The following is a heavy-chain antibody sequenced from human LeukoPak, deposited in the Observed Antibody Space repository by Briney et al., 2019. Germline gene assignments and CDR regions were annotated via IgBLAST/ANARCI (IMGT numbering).Heavy chain of an antibody. V-gene: IGHV1-18*01. CDR3: ARGDYGSGSYRYFDY. J-gene: IGHJ4*02. Sequence: ASVKVSCKASGYTFTSYGVSRVRQAPGQGLKWMGWISAYNGNTNYAQKLQGRVTMTTDTSTSTAYMELRSLRSDDTAVYYCARGDYGSGSYRYFDYWGQGTLVTVSS. D-gene: IGHD3-10*01. CDR1: GYTFTSYG. CDR2: ISAYNGNT.